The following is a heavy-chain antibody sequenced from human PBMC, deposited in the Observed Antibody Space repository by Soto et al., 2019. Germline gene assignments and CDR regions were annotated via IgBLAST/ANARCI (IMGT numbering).Heavy chain of an antibody. CDR2: IYYSGST. J-gene: IGHJ6*02. D-gene: IGHD4-17*01. CDR3: ARAARTTVTTLGRYYYYGMDV. CDR1: GGSISSGGYY. V-gene: IGHV4-31*03. Sequence: LSLTCTVSGGSISSGGYYWSWIRQHPGKGLEWIGYIYYSGSTYYNPSLKSRVTISVDTSKNQFSLKLSSVTAADTAVYYCARAARTTVTTLGRYYYYGMDVWGQGTTVTVSS.